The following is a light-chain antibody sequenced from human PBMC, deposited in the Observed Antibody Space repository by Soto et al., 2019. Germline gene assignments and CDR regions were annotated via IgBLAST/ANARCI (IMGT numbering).Light chain of an antibody. CDR1: SSDVGGYNY. V-gene: IGLV2-14*01. CDR3: SSYTSSSTRV. CDR2: EVS. Sequence: QPVLTQPASVSGSPGQSITISCTGTSSDVGGYNYVSWYQQHPGKAPKLMIYEVSNRPSGVSNRFSGSKSGNTASLTISGLQAEDEAYYYCSSYTSSSTRVFGGGTKLTVL. J-gene: IGLJ3*02.